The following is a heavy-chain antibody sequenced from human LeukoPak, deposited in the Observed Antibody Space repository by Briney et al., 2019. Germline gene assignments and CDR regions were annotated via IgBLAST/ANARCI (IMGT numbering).Heavy chain of an antibody. CDR2: IIPIFGTA. D-gene: IGHD6-13*01. V-gene: IGHV1-69*01. Sequence: SVKVSCKASGGTFSSYAISWVRQAPGQGLEWMGGIIPIFGTANYAQKFQGRVTITADESTSTAYMELSSLRSEDTAVYYCARAYYSIAAAGKICYYGMDVWGQGTTVTVSS. CDR3: ARAYYSIAAAGKICYYGMDV. J-gene: IGHJ6*02. CDR1: GGTFSSYA.